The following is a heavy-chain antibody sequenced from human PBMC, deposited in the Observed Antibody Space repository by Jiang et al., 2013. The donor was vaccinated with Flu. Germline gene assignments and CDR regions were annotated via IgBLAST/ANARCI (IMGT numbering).Heavy chain of an antibody. J-gene: IGHJ5*02. CDR3: AHRLGRGYCSGGSCVWFDP. Sequence: KPTQTLTLTCTFSGFSLSTSGVGVGWIRQPPGKALEWLALIYWNDDKRYSPSLKSRLTITKDTSKNQVVLTMTNMDPVDTATYYCAHRLGRGYCSGGSCVWFDPWGQGTLVTVSS. CDR1: GFSLSTSGVG. D-gene: IGHD2-15*01. V-gene: IGHV2-5*01. CDR2: IYWNDDK.